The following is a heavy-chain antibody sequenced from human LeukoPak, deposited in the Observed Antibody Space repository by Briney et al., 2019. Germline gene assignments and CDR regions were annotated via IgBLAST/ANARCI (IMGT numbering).Heavy chain of an antibody. D-gene: IGHD4-11*01. V-gene: IGHV4-31*03. CDR2: IYYSGSS. J-gene: IGHJ6*03. Sequence: PSETLSLTCTVSGGSISSGGYYWTWIRQHPGKGLEWIGYIYYSGSSFYNPSLKSRVTVSVDTSKNQFSLKLSSVTAADAAVYFCGRAPKGMTTVRYYYYYYMDVWGKGTTVTVSS. CDR1: GGSISSGGYY. CDR3: GRAPKGMTTVRYYYYYYMDV.